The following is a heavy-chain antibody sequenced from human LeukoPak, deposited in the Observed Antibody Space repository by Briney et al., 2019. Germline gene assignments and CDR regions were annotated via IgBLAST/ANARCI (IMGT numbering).Heavy chain of an antibody. J-gene: IGHJ3*02. Sequence: PGGSLRLYCAASGFTFSSYAMSWVRQAPGKGLEWVSAISGSGGSTYYADSVKGRFTISRDNSKNTLYLQMNSLRAEDTAVYYCAKVRSYSHDAFDIWGQGTMVTVSS. D-gene: IGHD3-10*01. V-gene: IGHV3-23*01. CDR3: AKVRSYSHDAFDI. CDR1: GFTFSSYA. CDR2: ISGSGGST.